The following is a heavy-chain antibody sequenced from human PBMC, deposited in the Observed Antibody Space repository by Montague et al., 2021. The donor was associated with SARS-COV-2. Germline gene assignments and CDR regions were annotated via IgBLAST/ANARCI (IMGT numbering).Heavy chain of an antibody. Sequence: TLSLTCNVSGGPMISGGYYWSCIRQPPGKGLEWIVYVYSGGTTYYNPSLKRRVTISEDMSKNQFSLILPSVTAADTAVYYSVRDGGLRYSDGAMDVWGQGTTVTVSS. J-gene: IGHJ6*02. CDR3: VRDGGLRYSDGAMDV. CDR1: GGPMISGGYY. V-gene: IGHV4-31*03. CDR2: VYSGGTT. D-gene: IGHD3-9*01.